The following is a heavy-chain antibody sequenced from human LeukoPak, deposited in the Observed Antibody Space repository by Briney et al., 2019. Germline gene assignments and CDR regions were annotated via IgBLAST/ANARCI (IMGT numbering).Heavy chain of an antibody. Sequence: PGRSLILSCAASGFTFDDYAMHWVRQAPGKGLEWVSGISWNSGSIGYADSVKGRFTISRDNAKNSLYLQMNSLRAEDTALYYCAKDMAGGAQRRPQGAFDIWGQGTMVTVSS. CDR3: AKDMAGGAQRRPQGAFDI. CDR1: GFTFDDYA. V-gene: IGHV3-9*01. J-gene: IGHJ3*02. D-gene: IGHD1-1*01. CDR2: ISWNSGSI.